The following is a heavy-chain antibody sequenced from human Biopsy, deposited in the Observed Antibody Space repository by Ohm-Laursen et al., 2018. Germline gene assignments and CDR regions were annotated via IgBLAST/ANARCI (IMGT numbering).Heavy chain of an antibody. CDR1: GFTFASHA. V-gene: IGHV3-23*01. CDR3: TKGGNQDGFDN. CDR2: ISGSGDTA. J-gene: IGHJ3*02. Sequence: SLRLSCAASGFTFASHAMRWVRQAPGKGLEWVSLISGSGDTAYYPDSVKGRFTIFRDNSKNTLYLEMNSLRTEVTGKYFWTKGGNQDGFDNWGPGAKVT.